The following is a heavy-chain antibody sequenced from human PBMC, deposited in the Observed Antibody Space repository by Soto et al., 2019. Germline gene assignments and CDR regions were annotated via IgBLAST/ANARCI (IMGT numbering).Heavy chain of an antibody. V-gene: IGHV4-31*03. CDR2: IFYSGNS. CDR3: ARLSSLYYNSDYGGYYFDY. CDR1: GGSIRGGDYY. D-gene: IGHD3-10*01. Sequence: QVQLQESGPGLVKPSQTLSLTCTVSGGSIRGGDYYWSWIRQHPGKGLEWIEYIFYSGNSFYNPSLKSGVTISVDTSKNQFSLQLSSVTAADTAIYYCARLSSLYYNSDYGGYYFDYWGQGTLVSVSS. J-gene: IGHJ4*02.